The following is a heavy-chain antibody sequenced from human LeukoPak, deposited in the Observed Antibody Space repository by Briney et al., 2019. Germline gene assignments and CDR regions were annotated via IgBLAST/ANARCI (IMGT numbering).Heavy chain of an antibody. J-gene: IGHJ4*02. V-gene: IGHV3-53*01. Sequence: PGGSLRLSCAASGFTVSSNYMSWVRQAPGKGLEWVSVIYSGGSTYYADSVKGRFTISRDNSKNTLYPQMNSLRAEDTAVYYCASGYSSGWYPFDHWGQGTLVTVSS. CDR2: IYSGGST. D-gene: IGHD6-19*01. CDR3: ASGYSSGWYPFDH. CDR1: GFTVSSNY.